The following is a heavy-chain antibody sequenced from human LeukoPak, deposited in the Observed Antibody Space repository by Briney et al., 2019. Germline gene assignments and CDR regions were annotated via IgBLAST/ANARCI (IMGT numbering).Heavy chain of an antibody. CDR2: INHLGSQT. Sequence: GGSLRLSCAASGFTFKDFYMSWVRQAPGKGLEWVSYINHLGSQTDYADSVKGRLTISRDNARNSLSLQMNNLRVEDTAVYFCVRARFTTFVYYWGQGTLVTVSS. J-gene: IGHJ4*02. CDR1: GFTFKDFY. CDR3: VRARFTTFVYY. D-gene: IGHD3-3*01. V-gene: IGHV3-11*05.